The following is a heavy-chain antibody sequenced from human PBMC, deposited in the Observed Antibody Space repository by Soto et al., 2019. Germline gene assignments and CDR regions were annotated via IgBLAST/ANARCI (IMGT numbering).Heavy chain of an antibody. J-gene: IGHJ4*02. CDR3: ARVKEQQLVLDY. CDR2: IYYSGST. Sequence: PLETLSLTCTVSGGSISSYYWSWIRQPPGKGLEWIGYIYYSGSTNYNPSLKSRVTISVDTSKNQFSLKLSSVTAADTAVYYCARVKEQQLVLDYWGQGTLVTVSS. V-gene: IGHV4-59*01. D-gene: IGHD6-13*01. CDR1: GGSISSYY.